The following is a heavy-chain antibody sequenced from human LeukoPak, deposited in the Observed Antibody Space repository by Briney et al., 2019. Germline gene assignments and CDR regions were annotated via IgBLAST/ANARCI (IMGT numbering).Heavy chain of an antibody. V-gene: IGHV1-2*02. CDR2: INPNSGGT. CDR3: AREVRQWLVPDNWFDP. Sequence: ASVKVSCKASGYTFTGYYIHWVRQAPGQGLEWMGWINPNSGGTNYAQNFQGRVTMTRDTSISTAYMELSRLRSDDTAVYYCAREVRQWLVPDNWFDPWGQGTLVTVSS. J-gene: IGHJ5*02. CDR1: GYTFTGYY. D-gene: IGHD6-19*01.